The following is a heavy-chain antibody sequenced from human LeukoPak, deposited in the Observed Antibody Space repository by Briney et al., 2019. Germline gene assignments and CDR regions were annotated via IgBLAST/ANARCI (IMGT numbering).Heavy chain of an antibody. CDR3: ARDGMGAIGY. J-gene: IGHJ4*02. CDR1: GGSISSYY. V-gene: IGHV4-59*01. D-gene: IGHD1-26*01. Sequence: SETLSLTCTVSGGSISSYYWSWIRQPPGKGLEWIGYIYYSGSTNYNPSLKSRVTISVDTSKNQFSLKLSSVTAADTAVYYCARDGMGAIGYWGQGILVTVSS. CDR2: IYYSGST.